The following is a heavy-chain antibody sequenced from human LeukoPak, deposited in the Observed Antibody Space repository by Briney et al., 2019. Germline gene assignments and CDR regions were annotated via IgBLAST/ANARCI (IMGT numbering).Heavy chain of an antibody. CDR1: GYTFTSYD. Sequence: ASVKVSCKASGYTFTSYDINWVRQATGQGLEWMGWMNPNSGNTGYAQKFQGRVTMTRDMSTSTVYMELSSLRSEDTAVYYCAREVEEMATIPWGQGTLVTVSS. CDR2: MNPNSGNT. D-gene: IGHD5-24*01. J-gene: IGHJ4*02. V-gene: IGHV1-8*01. CDR3: AREVEEMATIP.